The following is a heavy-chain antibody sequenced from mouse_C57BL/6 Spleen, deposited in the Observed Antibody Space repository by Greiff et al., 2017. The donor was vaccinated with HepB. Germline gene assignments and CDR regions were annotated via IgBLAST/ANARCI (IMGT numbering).Heavy chain of an antibody. Sequence: EVKLVESGGGLVQPGGSLSLSCAASGFTFTDYYMSWVRQPPGKALEWLGFIRNKANGYTTEYSASVKGRFTISRDNSQSILYLQMNALRAENSATYYCASEGLRCYAMDYWGQGPSVTVSS. CDR2: IRNKANGYTT. CDR1: GFTFTDYY. CDR3: ASEGLRCYAMDY. D-gene: IGHD2-2*01. J-gene: IGHJ4*01. V-gene: IGHV7-3*01.